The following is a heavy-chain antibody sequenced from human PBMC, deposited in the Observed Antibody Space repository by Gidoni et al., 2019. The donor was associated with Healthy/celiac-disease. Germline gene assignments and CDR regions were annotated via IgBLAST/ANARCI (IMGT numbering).Heavy chain of an antibody. CDR1: GYTFTSYG. CDR3: ARAGGLRDGYSHFDY. J-gene: IGHJ4*02. CDR2: ISAYNGNT. Sequence: QVQLVQSGAEVKKPGASVKVSCKASGYTFTSYGLSWVRQAPGQGLKWMGWISAYNGNTNYAQRLKGRVTIPTDTSTSTAYMELRSLGSDDTAVYYCARAGGLRDGYSHFDYWGQGTLVTVSS. D-gene: IGHD5-18*01. V-gene: IGHV1-18*01.